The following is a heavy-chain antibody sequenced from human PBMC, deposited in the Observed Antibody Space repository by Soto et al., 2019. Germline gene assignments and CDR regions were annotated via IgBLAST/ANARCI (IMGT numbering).Heavy chain of an antibody. CDR2: INPSGGIT. V-gene: IGHV1-46*01. CDR1: GYTLTSYY. CDR3: ARGISTTRYYYYYGMDV. D-gene: IGHD2-2*01. Sequence: ASVKVSCKASGYTLTSYYLNWVRQAPGQGPEWMGIINPSGGITNDAQKFQDRVTMTSDTSTSTVYMELSSLRSEDTAVYYCARGISTTRYYYYYGMDVWGQGTTVTVSS. J-gene: IGHJ6*02.